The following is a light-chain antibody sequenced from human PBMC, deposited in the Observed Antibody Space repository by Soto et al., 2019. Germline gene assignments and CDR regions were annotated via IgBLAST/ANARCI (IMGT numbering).Light chain of an antibody. CDR2: EAF. CDR1: SSDIGSDKL. Sequence: QSALTQPASVSGSPGQSITISCTGTSSDIGSDKLISWYQHHPGRAPKIMIYEAFKRPSGVSDRFSGSRAGNTASLTISGLRVEDEADYYCCSYAGNITWVFGGGTQLTVL. V-gene: IGLV2-23*01. J-gene: IGLJ7*01. CDR3: CSYAGNITWV.